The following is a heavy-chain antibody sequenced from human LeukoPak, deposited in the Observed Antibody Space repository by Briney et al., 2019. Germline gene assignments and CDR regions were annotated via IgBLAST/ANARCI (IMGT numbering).Heavy chain of an antibody. J-gene: IGHJ4*02. D-gene: IGHD4-17*01. CDR3: ARGRDYGDYRTKFDY. Sequence: SETLSLTCTVSGGSISSSNWWSWVRQPPGKGLEWIGEIYHSGSTNYNPSLKSRVTISVDKSKNQFSLKLSSVTAADTAVYYCARGRDYGDYRTKFDYWGQGTLVTVSS. V-gene: IGHV4-4*02. CDR2: IYHSGST. CDR1: GGSISSSNW.